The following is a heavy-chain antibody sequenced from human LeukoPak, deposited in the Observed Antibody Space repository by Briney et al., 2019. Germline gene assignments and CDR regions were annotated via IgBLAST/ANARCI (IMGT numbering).Heavy chain of an antibody. J-gene: IGHJ3*02. Sequence: GGSLRLSCAASGFVFSGYGMHWVRQAPGKGLEWVAFVRYDDINKYYADSVKGRFAISRDNSRNTLYLQMTSLRAEDTAVYYCAKDMLDSSGYYGAFDIWGQGTMVSVSS. V-gene: IGHV3-30*02. CDR2: VRYDDINK. CDR1: GFVFSGYG. D-gene: IGHD3-22*01. CDR3: AKDMLDSSGYYGAFDI.